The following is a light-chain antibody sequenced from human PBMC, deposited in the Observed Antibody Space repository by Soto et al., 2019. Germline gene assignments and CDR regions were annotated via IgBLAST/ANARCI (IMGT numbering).Light chain of an antibody. Sequence: EIVLTQSPGTLSLSPGERATLSCRASQSVSSSYLAWYQQKPGQAPRLLIYDASTRATGIPPRFSGGGSGTEFTVTISSLQSEDFVIYYCQQYDIWPPYTFGQGTKVDIK. J-gene: IGKJ2*01. CDR3: QQYDIWPPYT. V-gene: IGKV3-15*01. CDR1: QSVSSSY. CDR2: DAS.